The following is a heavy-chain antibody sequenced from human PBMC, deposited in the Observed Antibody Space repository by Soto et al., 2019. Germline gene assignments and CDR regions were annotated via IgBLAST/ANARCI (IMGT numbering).Heavy chain of an antibody. CDR2: INPNSGVT. D-gene: IGHD2-2*01. CDR1: GYTFTAYY. V-gene: IGHV1-2*02. Sequence: ASVKVSCKASGYTFTAYYMHWLRQAPGQGPEWMGWINPNSGVTNYAQKFQGRVSVTRDTSISTAYMELSSLRYDDTAVYYCARDVVVEPGAHLPHIWGRGTLV. CDR3: ARDVVVEPGAHLPHI. J-gene: IGHJ2*01.